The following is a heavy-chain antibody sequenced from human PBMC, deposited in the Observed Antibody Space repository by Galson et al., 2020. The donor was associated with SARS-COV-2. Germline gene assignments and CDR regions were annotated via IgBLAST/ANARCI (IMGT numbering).Heavy chain of an antibody. CDR1: GFTFSSYA. Sequence: GGSLRLSCAASGFTFSSYALHWVRQAPGKGLEWVAAISYDGNSKYYANSVKGRFTISRDNSKNTLYLQMNSLRTEDTAVYYCAKGALRFLEWLIDYWGQGTLVTVSS. CDR3: AKGALRFLEWLIDY. J-gene: IGHJ4*02. V-gene: IGHV3-30*04. D-gene: IGHD3-3*01. CDR2: ISYDGNSK.